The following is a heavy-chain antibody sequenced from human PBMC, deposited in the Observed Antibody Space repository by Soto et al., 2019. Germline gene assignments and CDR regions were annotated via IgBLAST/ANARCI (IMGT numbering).Heavy chain of an antibody. CDR1: GFTFTNYW. CDR3: ARGDIVVVVAAGGMDA. CDR2: INQDGSER. V-gene: IGHV3-7*01. Sequence: HPGGSLRLSCVASGFTFTNYWMTWVRQAPGKGLEWVANINQDGSERTHVDSVKGRFTVSRDNAKNSLYLEMNRVRAEDTAVYYCARGDIVVVVAAGGMDAWGQGTTVTVSS. J-gene: IGHJ6*02. D-gene: IGHD2-15*01.